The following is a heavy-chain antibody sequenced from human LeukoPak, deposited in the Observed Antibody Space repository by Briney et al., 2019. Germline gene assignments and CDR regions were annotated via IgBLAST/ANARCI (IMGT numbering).Heavy chain of an antibody. CDR3: ARGYRRFDY. D-gene: IGHD1-14*01. V-gene: IGHV3-74*01. CDR1: GFTFSSYW. Sequence: GGSLRLSCATSGFTFSSYWMHWVRQAAGKGLVWVSRINSDGSSTSYADSVKGRFTISRDNAKNTLYLQMNSLRAEDTAVCYCARGYRRFDYWGQGTLVTVSS. CDR2: INSDGSST. J-gene: IGHJ4*02.